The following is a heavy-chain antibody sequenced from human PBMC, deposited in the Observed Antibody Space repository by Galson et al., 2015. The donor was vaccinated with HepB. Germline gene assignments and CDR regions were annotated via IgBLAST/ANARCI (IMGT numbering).Heavy chain of an antibody. J-gene: IGHJ4*02. D-gene: IGHD1-26*01. V-gene: IGHV3-23*01. Sequence: SLRLSCAASGFTFSSYAMTWVRQAPGKGLEWVSAISGGGDSTYYADSVKGRFTISRDNSKNTLYLQVNSLRAEDTAIYSCAKDRSPTSGSYPSGFFDSWGQGTLVTISS. CDR1: GFTFSSYA. CDR2: ISGGGDST. CDR3: AKDRSPTSGSYPSGFFDS.